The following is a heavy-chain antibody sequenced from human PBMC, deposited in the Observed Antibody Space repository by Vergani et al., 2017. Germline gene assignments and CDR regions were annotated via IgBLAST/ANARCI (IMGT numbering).Heavy chain of an antibody. J-gene: IGHJ4*02. Sequence: QVQLVESGGGVVQPGGSLRLSCAASKFTFSSYGMHWVRQAPGKGLEWVAFIRYDGSNTYYADSVKGRFTISRDNSKNTLFLQMNSLRPEDTAVYYCARDTVTGSRYFDYWGQGTLVTVSS. V-gene: IGHV3-30*02. CDR3: ARDTVTGSRYFDY. CDR2: IRYDGSNT. D-gene: IGHD6-19*01. CDR1: KFTFSSYG.